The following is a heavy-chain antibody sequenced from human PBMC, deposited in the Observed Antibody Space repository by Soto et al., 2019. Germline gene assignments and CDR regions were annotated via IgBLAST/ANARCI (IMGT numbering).Heavy chain of an antibody. J-gene: IGHJ6*03. D-gene: IGHD6-13*01. V-gene: IGHV3-30*18. CDR1: AFTLRSYG. CDR3: AKDPAAAAGTFFDYYYYMDV. CDR2: ISHDGGNK. Sequence: QVQLVESGGGAVQPVRSLRLSCTASAFTLRSYGMHWVRQAPGKGLEWVAVISHDGGNKYYADSVRGRFTISRDNSKNMIYLQMHSLRAEDTAVYYCAKDPAAAAGTFFDYYYYMDVWGKGTTVTVSS.